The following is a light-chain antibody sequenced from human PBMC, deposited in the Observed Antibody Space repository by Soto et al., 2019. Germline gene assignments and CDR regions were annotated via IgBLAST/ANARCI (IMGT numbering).Light chain of an antibody. V-gene: IGLV1-51*01. CDR1: TSNIENNY. Sequence: QSVLTQPASMSAAPGQTVTISCSGTTSNIENNYVSWYQHLPGTAPKLLIYDNDERPSGIPDRFSASKSGTSATLGITGLQIGDEADYYCGAWDSSLSVVLFGGGTKLTVL. CDR3: GAWDSSLSVVL. J-gene: IGLJ2*01. CDR2: DND.